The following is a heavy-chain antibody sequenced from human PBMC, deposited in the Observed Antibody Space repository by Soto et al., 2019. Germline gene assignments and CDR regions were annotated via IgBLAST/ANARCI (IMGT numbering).Heavy chain of an antibody. CDR2: IFYSGST. CDR1: GGYISTSRSY. CDR3: ARQPTTGDTDLWFDP. J-gene: IGHJ5*02. D-gene: IGHD2-21*01. Sequence: QLQLLESGPGLVKASETLSLTCSVSGGYISTSRSYWAWIRQPPGKGLEWLANIFYSGSTFYNPSLASRVSVSLDTSKNEFSLKLRSVTAADTAVYYCARQPTTGDTDLWFDPWGQGTLVTVSS. V-gene: IGHV4-39*01.